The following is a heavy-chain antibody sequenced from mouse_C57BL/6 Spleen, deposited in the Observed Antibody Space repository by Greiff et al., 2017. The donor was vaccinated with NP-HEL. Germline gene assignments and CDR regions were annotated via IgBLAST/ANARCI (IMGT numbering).Heavy chain of an antibody. CDR2: INPSNGGT. CDR3: ARSSSITTVVATPYWYFDV. J-gene: IGHJ1*03. V-gene: IGHV1-53*01. Sequence: VQLQQSGTELVKPGASVKLSCKASGYTFTSYWMHWVKQRPGQGLEWIGNINPSNGGTNYNEKFKSKATLTVDKSSSTAYMQLRSLTSKDSAVYYCARSSSITTVVATPYWYFDVWGTGTTVTVSS. CDR1: GYTFTSYW. D-gene: IGHD1-1*01.